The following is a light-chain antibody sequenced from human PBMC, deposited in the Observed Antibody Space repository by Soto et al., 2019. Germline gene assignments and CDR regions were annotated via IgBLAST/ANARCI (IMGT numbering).Light chain of an antibody. CDR2: GTS. V-gene: IGKV3-20*01. Sequence: IVLTQSPGTLSLSPGERATLSCRASQSVISNYLALYQHKPGQAPRLLIYGTSSRATGIPDRFSGSGSGTDFTLTVSRLEPEDFAVYYCQQYGSSPWTFGQGTKVEVK. CDR1: QSVISNY. CDR3: QQYGSSPWT. J-gene: IGKJ1*01.